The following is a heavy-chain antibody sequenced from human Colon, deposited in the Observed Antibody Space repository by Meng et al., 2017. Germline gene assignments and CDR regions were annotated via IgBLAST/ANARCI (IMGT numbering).Heavy chain of an antibody. CDR2: IFYTGSA. Sequence: QAALQESGPGLVKPFQPPSSTCNVSGLSIGTTGDYWTWIRQRPRKGLEWIGKIFYTGSAHYNPSLKTRAAMSVDRSKNQFSLKLNSVTAADTAVYYCARADCTAGICYQFNNWGQGTLVTVSS. D-gene: IGHD2-8*02. J-gene: IGHJ4*02. CDR3: ARADCTAGICYQFNN. CDR1: GLSIGTTGDY. V-gene: IGHV4-31*03.